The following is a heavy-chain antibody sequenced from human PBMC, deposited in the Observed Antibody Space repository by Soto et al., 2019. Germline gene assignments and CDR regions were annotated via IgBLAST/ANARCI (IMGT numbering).Heavy chain of an antibody. CDR1: GGFLSESY. CDR3: VRIRYQLPSSVLWLDH. V-gene: IGHV4-34*01. J-gene: IGHJ5*02. CDR2: INHVGGT. Sequence: XETLSLTCAVYGGFLSESYWTWIRQPPGKGLEWIGEINHVGGTNYNPSLKSRVTMSVDTSQNQFSLRLISVTAADTAMYFCVRIRYQLPSSVLWLDHWGQGTPVTVSS. D-gene: IGHD3-16*01.